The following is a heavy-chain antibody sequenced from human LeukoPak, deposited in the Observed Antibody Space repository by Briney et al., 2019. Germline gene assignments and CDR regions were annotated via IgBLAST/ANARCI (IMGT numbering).Heavy chain of an antibody. CDR2: ISYDGSNK. CDR3: AREEESVVVVPAASGAFDI. J-gene: IGHJ3*02. Sequence: GGSLRLSCAASGFTFSSYAMHWVRQAPGKGLEWVAVISYDGSNKYYADSVKGRFTISRDNSKNTLYLQMNSLRAEDTAVYYCAREEESVVVVPAASGAFDIWGQGTMVTVSS. CDR1: GFTFSSYA. D-gene: IGHD2-2*01. V-gene: IGHV3-30-3*01.